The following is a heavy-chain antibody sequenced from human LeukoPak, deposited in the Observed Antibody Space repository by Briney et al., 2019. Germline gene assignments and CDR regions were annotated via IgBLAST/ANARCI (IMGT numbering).Heavy chain of an antibody. CDR2: IIQDGSEK. CDR3: ARHPGGSSSYYFDY. J-gene: IGHJ4*02. CDR1: GFTFSSFW. V-gene: IGHV3-7*02. D-gene: IGHD1-26*01. Sequence: GGSLRLSCVASGFTFSSFWMSWVRQAPGKGLEWVAKIIQDGSEKYYVDSVKGRFTISRDNAKNTLYLQMNSLRAEDTAVYYCARHPGGSSSYYFDYWGQGTLVTVSS.